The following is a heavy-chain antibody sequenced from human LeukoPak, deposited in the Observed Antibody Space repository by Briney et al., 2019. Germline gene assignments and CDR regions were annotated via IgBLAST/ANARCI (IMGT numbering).Heavy chain of an antibody. V-gene: IGHV3-23*01. CDR3: AKVATEGYYFDY. Sequence: GGSLRLSCAASGFTFSSYAMSWVRQAPGKGLEWGSGISGSGGSTYYADSVKGRFTISRDNAKSSLYLQMNSLRAEDTAVYYCAKVATEGYYFDYWGQGTLVTVSS. CDR1: GFTFSSYA. J-gene: IGHJ4*02. CDR2: ISGSGGST. D-gene: IGHD5-12*01.